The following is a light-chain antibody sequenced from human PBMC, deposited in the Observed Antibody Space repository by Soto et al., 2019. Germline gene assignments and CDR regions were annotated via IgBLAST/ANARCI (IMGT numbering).Light chain of an antibody. J-gene: IGKJ4*01. CDR3: QQRNTWPLT. CDR2: DAS. CDR1: QSVSIY. V-gene: IGKV3-11*01. Sequence: EIVLTQSPATLSLSPGERATLSCRASQSVSIYLAWYQQKLGQAPRLLIYDASNRATGIPARFSGSGSGTDFTLTISSLEPEDFGVYYCQQRNTWPLTFGGGTKVEIK.